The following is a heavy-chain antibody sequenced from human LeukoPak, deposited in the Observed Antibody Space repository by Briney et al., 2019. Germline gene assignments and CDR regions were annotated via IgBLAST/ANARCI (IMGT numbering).Heavy chain of an antibody. CDR3: AREERYYGSGSYYKVFDY. Sequence: GGSLRLSCAASGFTFSSYSMNWVRQAPGKGLEWVSSISSSSSYIYYADSVKGRFTISRDNAKNSLYLQMNSLRAEDTAVYYCAREERYYGSGSYYKVFDYWGQGTLVTVSS. V-gene: IGHV3-21*01. CDR2: ISSSSSYI. J-gene: IGHJ4*02. D-gene: IGHD3-10*01. CDR1: GFTFSSYS.